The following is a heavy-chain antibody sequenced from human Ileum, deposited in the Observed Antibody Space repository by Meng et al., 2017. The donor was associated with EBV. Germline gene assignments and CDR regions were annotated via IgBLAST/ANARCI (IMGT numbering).Heavy chain of an antibody. CDR3: ASNGDEVDY. D-gene: IGHD4-17*01. J-gene: IGHJ4*02. CDR1: GYTFINNG. Sequence: QGHVVQSGGEVKKPGASVKVSCKASGYTFINNGFSWVRQAPGQGLEWMGWISTFNGNTNYARKFQGRLTVTTDTSTNTAYMELRNLRSDDTAVYYCASNGDEVDYWGQGTLVTVSS. V-gene: IGHV1-18*01. CDR2: ISTFNGNT.